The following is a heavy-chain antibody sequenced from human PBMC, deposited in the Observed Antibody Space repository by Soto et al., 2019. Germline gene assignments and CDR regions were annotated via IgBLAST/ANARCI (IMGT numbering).Heavy chain of an antibody. CDR2: ISRSGDRT. V-gene: IGHV3-64*02. Sequence: EMQLVESGEGLVQPGGSLRLSCAASGFTFSSDNIHWIRQAPGKGLEFVSAISRSGDRTYYADSVKGRFTITRDNSKNTVWLQMGSLRAEDMAVYYCARARCSSGQCYYFDYWGRGALVSVSS. CDR1: GFTFSSDN. D-gene: IGHD2-15*01. CDR3: ARARCSSGQCYYFDY. J-gene: IGHJ4*02.